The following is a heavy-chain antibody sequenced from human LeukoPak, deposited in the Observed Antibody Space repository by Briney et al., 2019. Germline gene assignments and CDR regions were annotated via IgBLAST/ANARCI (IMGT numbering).Heavy chain of an antibody. CDR2: IYPSDSDT. D-gene: IGHD2-2*01. CDR3: ARRSTISAFDAFDV. J-gene: IGHJ3*01. Sequence: GGSLRLSWEGSGYSSNNYWIAWVRQMPGKGLEWMGIIYPSDSDTRYRPSFQGQVTMSADDSSNIVYLQWSILEASDTVKYFCARRSTISAFDAFDVWGQGTMVIVSS. V-gene: IGHV5-51*01. CDR1: GYSSNNYW.